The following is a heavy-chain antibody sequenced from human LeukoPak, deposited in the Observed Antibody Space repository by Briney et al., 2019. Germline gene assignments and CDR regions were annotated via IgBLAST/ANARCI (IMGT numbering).Heavy chain of an antibody. CDR3: ARSGYCSSTTCYHFDY. CDR2: IYYSGST. Sequence: SETLSLTCTVSGGSISSSSNSGGGFRQPQGKGLGWMGIIYYSGSTFYNPSLKSRVTISVDTSKNQISLKLSSVTAADTAAYYCARSGYCSSTTCYHFDYWGQGTPVTVSS. V-gene: IGHV4-39*01. CDR1: GGSISSSSNS. D-gene: IGHD2-2*01. J-gene: IGHJ4*02.